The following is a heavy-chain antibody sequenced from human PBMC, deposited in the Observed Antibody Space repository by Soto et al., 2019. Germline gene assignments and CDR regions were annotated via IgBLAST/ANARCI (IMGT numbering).Heavy chain of an antibody. J-gene: IGHJ4*02. Sequence: GGSLRLPCAASGFTFSSYNMNWVRQAPGRGLEWVSDISGSGGSTYYADSVKGRFTISRDNSKNTLYLQMNSLRAEDTAVYYCAKDLGYSSGWYFDYWGQGTLVTVSS. V-gene: IGHV3-23*01. CDR3: AKDLGYSSGWYFDY. CDR1: GFTFSSYN. CDR2: ISGSGGST. D-gene: IGHD6-19*01.